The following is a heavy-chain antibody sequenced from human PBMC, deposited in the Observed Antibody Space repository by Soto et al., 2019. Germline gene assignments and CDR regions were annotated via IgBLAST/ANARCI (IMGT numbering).Heavy chain of an antibody. Sequence: GGSLRLSCEASGFTFQNYAMNWVRQAPGKGLEWVSSVSNSGGSTNYADSVTGRFTISRDNSENTVSLQMNSLRVDDTALYYCAKAGNYNDRSGYYYFDHLGQGMLVTVYS. J-gene: IGHJ4*02. V-gene: IGHV3-23*01. D-gene: IGHD3-22*01. CDR2: VSNSGGST. CDR1: GFTFQNYA. CDR3: AKAGNYNDRSGYYYFDH.